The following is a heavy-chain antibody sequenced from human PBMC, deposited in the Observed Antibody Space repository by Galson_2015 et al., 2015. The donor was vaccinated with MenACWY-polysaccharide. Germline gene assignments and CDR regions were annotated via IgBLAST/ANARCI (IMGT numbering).Heavy chain of an antibody. J-gene: IGHJ6*02. CDR3: ARLHCSSTSCYPTDYYYYGMDA. D-gene: IGHD2-2*01. V-gene: IGHV3-48*01. CDR1: GFTFSSYS. Sequence: LRLSCAASGFTFSSYSMNWVRQAPGKGLEWVSYISSSSSTIYYADSVKGQFTISRDNAENSLFLQMNSLRAEDTAVYYCARLHCSSTSCYPTDYYYYGMDAWGHGTTVTVSS. CDR2: ISSSSSTI.